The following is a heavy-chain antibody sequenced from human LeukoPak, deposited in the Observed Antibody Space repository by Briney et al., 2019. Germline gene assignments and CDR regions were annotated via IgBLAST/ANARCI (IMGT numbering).Heavy chain of an antibody. V-gene: IGHV4-30-4*01. CDR2: IYYSGST. D-gene: IGHD3-22*01. Sequence: SQTLSLTCTVSGGSISSGDYYWSWIRQPPGKGLEWIGYIYYSGSTYYNPSLKNRVTISVDTSKNQFSLKLSSVTAADTAVYYCARRYYYDSSGYFYYWYFDLWGRGTLVTVSS. J-gene: IGHJ2*01. CDR1: GGSISSGDYY. CDR3: ARRYYYDSSGYFYYWYFDL.